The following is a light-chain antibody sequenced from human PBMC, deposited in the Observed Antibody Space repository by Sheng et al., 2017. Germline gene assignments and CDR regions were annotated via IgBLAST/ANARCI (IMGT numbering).Light chain of an antibody. CDR1: KLGNKY. Sequence: SYEMTQPPSVSVSPGQTASITCSGDKLGNKYVCWYQQKPGQSPVLVIHQDSKRPSGIPERFSGYNSGNTATLTISGTQAMDEADYYCQAWDSTTVVFGGGTKLTVL. J-gene: IGLJ2*01. V-gene: IGLV3-1*01. CDR2: QDS. CDR3: QAWDSTTVV.